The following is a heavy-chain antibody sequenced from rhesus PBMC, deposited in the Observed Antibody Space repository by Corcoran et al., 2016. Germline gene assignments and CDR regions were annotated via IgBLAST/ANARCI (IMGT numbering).Heavy chain of an antibody. D-gene: IGHD1-44*01. CDR2: IYGGSGST. Sequence: QVQLQESGPGLVKPSATLSLTCAVSGGSISSNYWSSIRQSPGKGLEWIGYIYGGSGSTSYNPSLKSRVTISTDTAKNQFSLKLSSVTAADTAVYYCARYGMGELRYDYWGQGVLVTVSS. CDR1: GGSISSNY. V-gene: IGHV4-147*01. CDR3: ARYGMGELRYDY. J-gene: IGHJ4*01.